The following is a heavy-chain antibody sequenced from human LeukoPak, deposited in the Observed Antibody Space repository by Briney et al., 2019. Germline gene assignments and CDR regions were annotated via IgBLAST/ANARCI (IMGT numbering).Heavy chain of an antibody. CDR3: ARDAAGGRYCSSTSCPMDV. D-gene: IGHD2-2*01. CDR2: IYYSGST. CDR1: GGSISSYY. J-gene: IGHJ6*03. Sequence: SETLSLTCTVSGGSISSYYWSWIRQPPGKGLEWIGYIYYSGSTNYNPSLKSRATISVDTSKNQFSLKLSSVTAADTAVYYCARDAAGGRYCSSTSCPMDVWGKGTTVTVSS. V-gene: IGHV4-59*01.